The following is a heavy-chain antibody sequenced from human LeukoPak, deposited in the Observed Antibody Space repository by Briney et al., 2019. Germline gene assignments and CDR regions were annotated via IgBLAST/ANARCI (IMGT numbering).Heavy chain of an antibody. CDR1: GFAFSSYA. CDR2: ISYDGSNK. Sequence: GGSLRLTCAASGFAFSSYAMSWVRQAPGKGLEWVAVISYDGSNKYYADSVKGRFTISRDNSKNTLYLQMNSLRAEDTAVYYCAKDQPYSSGWYNWFDPWGQGTLVTVSS. V-gene: IGHV3-30*18. D-gene: IGHD6-19*01. J-gene: IGHJ5*02. CDR3: AKDQPYSSGWYNWFDP.